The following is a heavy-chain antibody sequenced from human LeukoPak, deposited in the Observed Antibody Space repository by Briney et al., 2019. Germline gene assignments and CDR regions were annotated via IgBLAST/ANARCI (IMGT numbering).Heavy chain of an antibody. CDR2: IKQDGSAK. V-gene: IGHV3-7*01. Sequence: GGSLRLSCAASGFTFSIFWMSWVREAPGKGLEGVGNIKQDGSAKYYVASVKGRFTISRDNARNPLYLEMNNLRAEDTAIYYCATSYDSSGNNWGQGTLVTVSS. CDR3: ATSYDSSGNN. CDR1: GFTFSIFW. J-gene: IGHJ4*02. D-gene: IGHD3-22*01.